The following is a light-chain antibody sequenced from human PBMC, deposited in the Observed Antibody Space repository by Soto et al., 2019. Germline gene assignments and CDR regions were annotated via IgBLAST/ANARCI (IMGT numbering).Light chain of an antibody. CDR1: SSNIGSHY. CDR2: RDG. Sequence: QSALTQPPSASGTPGQSLTISCAGSSSNIGSHYVYWYQHLSGTAPKLLIFRDGQRPSGVPDRFFGSKSGTSASLAISGLRSEDEAHYYCAVWDASLTGWVFGGGTKLTVL. CDR3: AVWDASLTGWV. J-gene: IGLJ3*02. V-gene: IGLV1-47*01.